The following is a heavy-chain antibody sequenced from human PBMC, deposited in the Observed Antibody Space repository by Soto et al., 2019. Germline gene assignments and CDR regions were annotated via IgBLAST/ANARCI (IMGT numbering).Heavy chain of an antibody. V-gene: IGHV1-18*04. J-gene: IGHJ6*02. CDR3: ARGARERSAYYYYYYGMDV. CDR1: GYTFTSYG. Sequence: ASVKVSCKASGYTFTSYGISWVRQAPGQGLEWMGWISAYNGNTNYAQKLQGRVTMTTDTSTSTAYMELRSLRSDDTAVYYCARGARERSAYYYYYYGMDVWGQGTTVTGSS. D-gene: IGHD6-6*01. CDR2: ISAYNGNT.